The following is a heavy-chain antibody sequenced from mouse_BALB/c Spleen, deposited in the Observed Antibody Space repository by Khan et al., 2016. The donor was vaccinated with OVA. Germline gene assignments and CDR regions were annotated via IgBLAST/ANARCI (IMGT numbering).Heavy chain of an antibody. J-gene: IGHJ2*01. CDR2: INPSTGYT. CDR3: ARRGLRWDFDY. V-gene: IGHV1-7*01. CDR1: GYTFINYW. D-gene: IGHD1-1*01. Sequence: QIQLVQSGAELAKPGASVKMSCKASGYTFINYWILWVKQRPGQGLEWIGYINPSTGYTGYNQNFKDKATLTANKSSSTAYMQLSSLTSEDSAVYYCARRGLRWDFDYWGQGTTLTVSS.